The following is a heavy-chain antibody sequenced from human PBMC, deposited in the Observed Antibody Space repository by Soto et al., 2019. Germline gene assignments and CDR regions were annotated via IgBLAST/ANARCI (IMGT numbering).Heavy chain of an antibody. V-gene: IGHV3-23*01. J-gene: IGHJ4*02. CDR1: GFTFSSYA. CDR3: ARTCSGGTCSFDY. Sequence: GGSLRLSCAASGFTFSSYAMSWVRQAPGKGLEWVSGISGSGDSTYYADSVKGRFTISRDNSENTLYLQMNSLRAEDTAVYYCARTCSGGTCSFDYWGQGTLVTVSS. CDR2: ISGSGDST. D-gene: IGHD2-15*01.